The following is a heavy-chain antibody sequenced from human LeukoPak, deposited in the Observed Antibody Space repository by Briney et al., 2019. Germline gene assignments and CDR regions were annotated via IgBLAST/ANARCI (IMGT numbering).Heavy chain of an antibody. J-gene: IGHJ4*02. D-gene: IGHD6-13*01. Sequence: SETLSLTCTVSGGSLSSYYWSWIRQPAGKGLEWIGRIYTSGSTNYNPSLKSRVTMSVDTSKNQFSLKLSSVTAADTAVYYCARALYSSSWYFYDYWGQGTLVTVSS. CDR2: IYTSGST. V-gene: IGHV4-4*07. CDR1: GGSLSSYY. CDR3: ARALYSSSWYFYDY.